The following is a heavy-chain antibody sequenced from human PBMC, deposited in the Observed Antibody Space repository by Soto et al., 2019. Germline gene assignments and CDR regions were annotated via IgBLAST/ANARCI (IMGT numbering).Heavy chain of an antibody. Sequence: GGSLRLSCAASGFTFSGYGMGWVRQAPGKGLEWVSAISGSGGSTYYADSVKGRFTISRDNSKNTLYLQMNGLRAEDTAVYYCAKAQVVGATTPFDYWGQGTLVTVSS. V-gene: IGHV3-23*01. CDR3: AKAQVVGATTPFDY. D-gene: IGHD1-26*01. J-gene: IGHJ4*02. CDR2: ISGSGGST. CDR1: GFTFSGYG.